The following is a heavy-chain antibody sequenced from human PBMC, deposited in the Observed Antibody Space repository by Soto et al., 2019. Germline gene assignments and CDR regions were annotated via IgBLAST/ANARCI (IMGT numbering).Heavy chain of an antibody. CDR1: GLTFSSYA. V-gene: IGHV3-23*01. D-gene: IGHD2-15*01. CDR2: ISGSGGST. Sequence: PGGSLRLSCAASGLTFSSYAMSWVRQAPGKGLEWVSAISGSGGSTYYADSVKGRFTISRDNSKNTLYLQMNSLRAEDTAVYYCAKDLISIVVVVADHHGFDYWGQGTLVTVSS. CDR3: AKDLISIVVVVADHHGFDY. J-gene: IGHJ4*02.